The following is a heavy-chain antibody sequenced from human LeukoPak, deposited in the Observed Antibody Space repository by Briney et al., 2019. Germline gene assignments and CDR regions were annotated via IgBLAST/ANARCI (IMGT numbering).Heavy chain of an antibody. V-gene: IGHV3-23*01. Sequence: GGSLRLSCTVSGLTFDTYGMSWVRQAPGKGLEWVSAISASGSNTHYADSVKGRFTISRDNSKNTLYLQMNSLRAEDTAVYYCARVIKVAGSYYFDYWGQGTLVTVSS. CDR2: ISASGSNT. D-gene: IGHD6-19*01. CDR1: GLTFDTYG. CDR3: ARVIKVAGSYYFDY. J-gene: IGHJ4*02.